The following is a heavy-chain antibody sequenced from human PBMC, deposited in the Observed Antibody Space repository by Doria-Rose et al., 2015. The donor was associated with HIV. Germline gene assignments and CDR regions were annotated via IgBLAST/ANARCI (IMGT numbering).Heavy chain of an antibody. CDR1: GVSLSSPGMG. D-gene: IGHD6-13*01. J-gene: IGHJ4*02. V-gene: IGHV2-26*01. CDR3: ARIKSSRWYHKYYFDC. Sequence: QVTLKESGPVLVKPTETLTLTCTVSGVSLSSPGMGVSWIRQPPGKALEWLANIFSDDERSYQTSLNSILNFYRGTSKSQLVLTMTDMDPVDTATYYCARIKSSRWYHKYYFDCWGQGTLVIVSA. CDR2: IFSDDER.